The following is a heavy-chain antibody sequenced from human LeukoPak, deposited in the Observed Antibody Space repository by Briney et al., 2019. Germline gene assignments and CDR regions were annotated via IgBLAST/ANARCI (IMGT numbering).Heavy chain of an antibody. D-gene: IGHD3-10*01. CDR2: ISSSSSYT. V-gene: IGHV3-11*06. Sequence: GGSLRLSYAASGFTFSDYYMSWIRQAPGKGLEWVSYISSSSSYTNYADSVKGRFTISRDNAKNSLYLQMNSLRAEDTAVYYCARDVGGSGIYYYNYGMDVWGKGTTVTVSS. CDR3: ARDVGGSGIYYYNYGMDV. CDR1: GFTFSDYY. J-gene: IGHJ6*04.